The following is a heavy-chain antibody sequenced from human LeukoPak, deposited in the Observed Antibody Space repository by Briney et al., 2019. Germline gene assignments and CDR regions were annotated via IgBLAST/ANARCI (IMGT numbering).Heavy chain of an antibody. CDR1: RFTFSSYG. CDR2: INYDGSQT. D-gene: IGHD2-21*02. V-gene: IGHV3-7*01. Sequence: PGGSLRLSCAASRFTFSSYGMHWVRQAPGKGLEWLANINYDGSQTYHVDSVKGRFTISRDNAKNSLYLQMNSLRVEDTAVYYCGKSEVTIPDSHWGQGTPVTVSS. CDR3: GKSEVTIPDSH. J-gene: IGHJ4*02.